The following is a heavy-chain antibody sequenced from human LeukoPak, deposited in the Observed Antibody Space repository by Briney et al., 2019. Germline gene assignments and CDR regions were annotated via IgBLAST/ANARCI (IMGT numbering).Heavy chain of an antibody. CDR2: ISAYNGNT. CDR3: ARDSGGDWDY. CDR1: GGTFSSYA. J-gene: IGHJ4*02. Sequence: ASVKVSCKASGGTFSSYAISWVRQAPGQGLEWMGWISAYNGNTNYAQKLQGRVTMTTGTSTSTAYMELRSLRSDDTAVYYCARDSGGDWDYWGQGTLVTVSS. V-gene: IGHV1-18*01. D-gene: IGHD2-21*02.